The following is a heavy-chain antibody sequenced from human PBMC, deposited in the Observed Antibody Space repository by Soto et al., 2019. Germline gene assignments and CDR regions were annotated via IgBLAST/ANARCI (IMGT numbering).Heavy chain of an antibody. CDR3: ARTHEPMTLRNWFDP. J-gene: IGHJ5*02. Sequence: GGSLRLSCAASGFTFSSYSMNWVRQAPGKGLEWVSSISSSSSYIYYADSVKGRITISRDNAKNSLYLQMNSLRAEDTAVYYCARTHEPMTLRNWFDPGAREPWSPSSQ. V-gene: IGHV3-21*01. D-gene: IGHD2-21*02. CDR2: ISSSSSYI. CDR1: GFTFSSYS.